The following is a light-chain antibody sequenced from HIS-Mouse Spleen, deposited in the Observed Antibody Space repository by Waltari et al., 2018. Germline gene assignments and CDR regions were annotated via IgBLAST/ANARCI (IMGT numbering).Light chain of an antibody. J-gene: IGLJ3*02. CDR1: SSDVGCYHL. CDR2: EGS. V-gene: IGLV2-23*01. Sequence: QSALTQPASVSGSPGQSLTISCTGTSSDVGCYHLVSWYQQHPGKAPKLMIYEGSKRPSGVSNRFSGSKSGNTASLTISGLQAEDEADYYCCSYAGSSTWVFGGGTKLTVL. CDR3: CSYAGSSTWV.